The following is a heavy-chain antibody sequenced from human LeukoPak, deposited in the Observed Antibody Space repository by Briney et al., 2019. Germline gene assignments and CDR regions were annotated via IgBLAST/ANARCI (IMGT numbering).Heavy chain of an antibody. CDR1: GFTFSNYG. CDR2: ISGRDTNT. CDR3: AKRSDYGSNGNYFDS. Sequence: GGSLRLSCAASGFTFSNYGMSWVRQAPGRGLEWVSAISGRDTNTYYADSVEGRFTISRDNSKNTLYLQMNSLRAEDTAVYYCAKRSDYGSNGNYFDSWGQGTPVTVSS. J-gene: IGHJ4*02. V-gene: IGHV3-23*01. D-gene: IGHD4-23*01.